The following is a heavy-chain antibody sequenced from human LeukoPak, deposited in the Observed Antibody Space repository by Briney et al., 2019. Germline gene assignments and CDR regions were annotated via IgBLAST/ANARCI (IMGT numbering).Heavy chain of an antibody. CDR3: ARHVVAVGFDY. CDR1: GFTFSNHG. Sequence: GGSLRLSCAASGFTFSNHGMNWVRQAPGKGLEWVSSITSSSTYIYYADSVKGRFTISRDNAKNSLYLQMNSLRTEDTAVYYCARHVVAVGFDYWGQGTLVTVSS. CDR2: ITSSSTYI. D-gene: IGHD3-22*01. V-gene: IGHV3-21*01. J-gene: IGHJ4*02.